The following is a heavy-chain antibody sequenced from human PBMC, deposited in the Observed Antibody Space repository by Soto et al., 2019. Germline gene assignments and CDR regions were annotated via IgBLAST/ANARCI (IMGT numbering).Heavy chain of an antibody. CDR1: GGSISSYY. V-gene: IGHV4-59*08. Sequence: QVQLQESGPGLVKPSETLSLTCTVSGGSISSYYWSWIRQPPGKGLEWIGYIYYSGSTNYNPSLTSRVTTSVDTSRNRFSLKLSSVTAADTAVYYCARRYGRALDYWGQGTLVTVSS. CDR2: IYYSGST. CDR3: ARRYGRALDY. D-gene: IGHD1-1*01. J-gene: IGHJ4*02.